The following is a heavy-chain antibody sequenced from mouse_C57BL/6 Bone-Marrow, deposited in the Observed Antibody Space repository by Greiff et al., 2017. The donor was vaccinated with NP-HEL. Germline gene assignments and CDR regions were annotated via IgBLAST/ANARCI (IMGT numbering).Heavy chain of an antibody. J-gene: IGHJ2*01. CDR3: ARHQGWDLDD. V-gene: IGHV5-6*01. CDR1: GFTFSSYG. Sequence: EVMLVESGGDLVKPGGSLKLSCAASGFTFSSYGMSWVRQTPDKRLEWVATISSGGSYTSYPASVTGRFTFPRDNAKNTLYLRMSRLKAEDTAMYYCARHQGWDLDDWGQGTTLTVSS. D-gene: IGHD4-1*01. CDR2: ISSGGSYT.